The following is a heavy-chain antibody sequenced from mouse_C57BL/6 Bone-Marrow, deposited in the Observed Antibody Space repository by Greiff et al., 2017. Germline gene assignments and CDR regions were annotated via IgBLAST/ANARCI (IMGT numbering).Heavy chain of an antibody. V-gene: IGHV5-12*01. Sequence: EVKLMESGGGLVQPGGSLKLSCAASGFTFSDYYMYWVRQTPEKRLEWVAYISNGGGSTYYPDTVKGRFTISRDNAKNTLYLQMSRLKSEDTAMYYCARRGGHYYAMDYWGQGTSVTVSS. CDR3: ARRGGHYYAMDY. J-gene: IGHJ4*01. CDR2: ISNGGGST. CDR1: GFTFSDYY.